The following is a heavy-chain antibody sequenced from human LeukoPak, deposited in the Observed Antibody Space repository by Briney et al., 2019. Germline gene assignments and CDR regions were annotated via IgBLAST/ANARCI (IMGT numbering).Heavy chain of an antibody. D-gene: IGHD2-2*01. CDR3: ARGAPHCSKTSCYPYYYGMDV. J-gene: IGHJ6*02. Sequence: GGSLRLSCAASGFTFSSSAMHWVRQAPGKGLEYVSTISTNEITTYYANSVKGRFTISRDNSKNTLYLQMGSLRAEGMAVYYCARGAPHCSKTSCYPYYYGMDVWGQGTTVTVSS. CDR2: ISTNEITT. V-gene: IGHV3-64*01. CDR1: GFTFSSSA.